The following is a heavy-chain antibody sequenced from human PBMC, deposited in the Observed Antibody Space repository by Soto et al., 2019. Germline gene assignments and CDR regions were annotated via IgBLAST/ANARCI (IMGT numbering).Heavy chain of an antibody. V-gene: IGHV4-61*08. CDR1: DGSVSSYGYY. CDR2: IAYNGGT. J-gene: IGHJ4*02. CDR3: TRGGHFYECMI. D-gene: IGHD3-3*02. Sequence: QVQLQESGPGLVKPSETLSLTCTVSDGSVSSYGYYWTWVRQAPGKGLEWIGYIAYNGGTSYNPSLRSRVTISVDTSKSQFSLDLSFATAADTALYYCTRGGHFYECMIWGQGTLVTVSS.